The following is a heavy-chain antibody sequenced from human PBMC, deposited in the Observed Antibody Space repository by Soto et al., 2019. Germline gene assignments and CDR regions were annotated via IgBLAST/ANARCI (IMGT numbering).Heavy chain of an antibody. Sequence: SETLSLTCAVSGGSFTSNNWWTWVRQPPGQGLDWIGEIYRTGGTNYNPSLKSRVTISLDKSEKQISLKVTSLTAAGTAVYYCASRDPGTSVDYWGQGTLVTVSS. D-gene: IGHD1-7*01. CDR2: IYRTGGT. CDR3: ASRDPGTSVDY. J-gene: IGHJ4*02. V-gene: IGHV4-4*02. CDR1: GGSFTSNNW.